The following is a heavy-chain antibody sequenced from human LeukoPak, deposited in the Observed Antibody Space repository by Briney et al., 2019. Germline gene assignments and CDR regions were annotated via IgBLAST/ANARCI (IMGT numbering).Heavy chain of an antibody. V-gene: IGHV3-23*01. CDR1: GFSFSTSA. Sequence: TGGSLRLSCAASGFSFSTSAMTWVRQAPGQGLEWVSTISNVGRDTYYADSVKGRFAISRNNSRNTLYLQMNSLRADDTAIYYCARGGRGQRTDVWGQGTRVSVSS. D-gene: IGHD1-26*01. CDR3: ARGGRGQRTDV. CDR2: ISNVGRDT. J-gene: IGHJ4*02.